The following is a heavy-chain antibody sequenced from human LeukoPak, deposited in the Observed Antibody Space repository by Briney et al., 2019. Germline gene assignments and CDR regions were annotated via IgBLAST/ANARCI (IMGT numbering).Heavy chain of an antibody. D-gene: IGHD4-23*01. J-gene: IGHJ4*02. CDR3: ARAKGGNRSFDY. Sequence: GGSLRLSCAASGFTFSSYGMNWVRQAPGKGLEWVSSISSSSSYIYYADSVKGRFTISRDNAKNSLYLQMNSLRAEDTAVYYCARAKGGNRSFDYWGQGTLVTVSS. CDR2: ISSSSSYI. V-gene: IGHV3-21*01. CDR1: GFTFSSYG.